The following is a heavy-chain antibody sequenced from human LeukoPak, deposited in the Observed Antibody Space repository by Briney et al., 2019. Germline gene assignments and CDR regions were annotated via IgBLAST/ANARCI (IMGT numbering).Heavy chain of an antibody. V-gene: IGHV4-4*09. Sequence: SETLSLTCTVSGGSISSYYWSWIRQPPGKGLEWIGYIYTSGSTNYNPSLKSRVTISVDTSKNQFSLKLSSVTAADTAVYYCARHLKYSGGNSGSRYYYYYMDVWGKGTTVTVSS. CDR1: GGSISSYY. D-gene: IGHD4-23*01. J-gene: IGHJ6*03. CDR2: IYTSGST. CDR3: ARHLKYSGGNSGSRYYYYYMDV.